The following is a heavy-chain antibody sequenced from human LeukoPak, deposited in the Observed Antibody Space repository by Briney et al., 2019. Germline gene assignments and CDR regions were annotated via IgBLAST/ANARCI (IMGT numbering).Heavy chain of an antibody. CDR2: IKSKTDGGTT. CDR1: GFTFSNAW. D-gene: IGHD3-16*02. Sequence: GGSPRLSCAASGFTFSNAWMSWVRQAPGKGLEWVGRIKSKTDGGTTDYAAPVKGRFTISRDDSKNTLYLQMNSLKTEDTAVYYCTTVSAVSYYFDYWGQGTLVTVSS. V-gene: IGHV3-15*01. CDR3: TTVSAVSYYFDY. J-gene: IGHJ4*02.